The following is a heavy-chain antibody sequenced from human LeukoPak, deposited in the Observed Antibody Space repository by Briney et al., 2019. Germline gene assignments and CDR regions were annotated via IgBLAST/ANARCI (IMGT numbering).Heavy chain of an antibody. Sequence: SETLSLTCAVYGGSFSGYYWSWIRQPPGKGLEWIGEINHSGSTNYNPSLKGRVTISVDTSKNQFSLKLSSVTAADTAVYYCASASSGRGWFDPWGQGTLVTVSS. D-gene: IGHD6-25*01. J-gene: IGHJ5*02. V-gene: IGHV4-34*01. CDR1: GGSFSGYY. CDR2: INHSGST. CDR3: ASASSGRGWFDP.